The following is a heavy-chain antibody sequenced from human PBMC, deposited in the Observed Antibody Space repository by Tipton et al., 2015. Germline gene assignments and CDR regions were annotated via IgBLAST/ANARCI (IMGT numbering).Heavy chain of an antibody. V-gene: IGHV3-23*01. Sequence: SLRLSCAASGFTFSTYAMSWVRQAPGKGLEWVSVTRGSGAGTHYADSVKGRLTISRDNSKNTLYLQMNSLRAEDTAVYYCAIDSPGRYPFDYWGQGTLATVSS. CDR1: GFTFSTYA. CDR2: TRGSGAGT. D-gene: IGHD3-10*01. CDR3: AIDSPGRYPFDY. J-gene: IGHJ4*02.